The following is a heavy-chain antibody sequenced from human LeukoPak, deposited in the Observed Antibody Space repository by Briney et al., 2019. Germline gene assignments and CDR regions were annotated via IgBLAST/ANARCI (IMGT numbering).Heavy chain of an antibody. J-gene: IGHJ4*02. V-gene: IGHV1-69*04. Sequence: GASVKVSCKASGGTFSSYAISWVRQAAGQGLEWMGRIIPILGIANYAQKFQGRVTITADKSTSTAYMELSSLRSEDTAVYYCARDQPNPLGYSSGPPFDYWGQGTLVTVSS. CDR1: GGTFSSYA. CDR2: IIPILGIA. D-gene: IGHD6-19*01. CDR3: ARDQPNPLGYSSGPPFDY.